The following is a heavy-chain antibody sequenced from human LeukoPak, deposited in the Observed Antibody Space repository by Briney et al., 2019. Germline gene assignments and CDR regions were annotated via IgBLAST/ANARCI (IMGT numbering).Heavy chain of an antibody. CDR1: GFTFGNYA. CDR2: IRASGAGT. CDR3: AKNRGDYDPEYFQH. D-gene: IGHD4-17*01. Sequence: HTGGSLRLSCAASGFTFGNYAMSWVRQAPGKGLEWVSSIRASGAGTYYADSVKGRLTISRDNTKNSLYLQMNTLRAEDTAVYYCAKNRGDYDPEYFQHWGQGTLVTVSS. J-gene: IGHJ1*01. V-gene: IGHV3-23*01.